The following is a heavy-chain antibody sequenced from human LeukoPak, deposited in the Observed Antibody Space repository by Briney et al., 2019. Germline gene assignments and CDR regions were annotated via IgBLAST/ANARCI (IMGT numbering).Heavy chain of an antibody. CDR3: TSHPPYDFWRAYYYYYMDV. V-gene: IGHV4-34*01. D-gene: IGHD3-3*01. CDR1: GGSFSGYY. Sequence: ASETLSLTCAVYGGSFSGYYWSWIRQPPGKGLEWIGEINHSGSTNYNPSLKSRVTISVDTSKNQFSLKLSSVTAADTAVYYCTSHPPYDFWRAYYYYYMDVWGKGTTVTVSS. J-gene: IGHJ6*03. CDR2: INHSGST.